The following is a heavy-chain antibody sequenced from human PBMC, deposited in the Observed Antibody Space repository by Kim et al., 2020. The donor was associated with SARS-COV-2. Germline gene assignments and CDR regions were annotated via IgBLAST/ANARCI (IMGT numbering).Heavy chain of an antibody. D-gene: IGHD3-10*01. CDR1: GLTFGDYA. CDR3: GTQCGIRGLKHEF. J-gene: IGHJ1*01. CDR2: IRSQTYGGTA. V-gene: IGHV3-49*04. Sequence: GGSLRLSCRTSGLTFGDYALSWVRQAPGKGLEWIGFIRSQTYGGTAEYTPSVKGRFTISRDNSRGIAFLEMNSLTIDDTAIYHCGTQCGIRGLKHEFWGQGTLVTVSS.